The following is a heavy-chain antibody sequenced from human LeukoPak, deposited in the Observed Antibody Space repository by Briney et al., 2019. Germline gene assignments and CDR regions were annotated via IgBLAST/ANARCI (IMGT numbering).Heavy chain of an antibody. V-gene: IGHV3-23*01. Sequence: GGSLRLSCAVSGFPSSRYAMTWLGQAPGGAVEWVSGISRSGGHTSYAHYVWGRFTMSTDKSPIMVYLQLSGLCAEDTAIFYCANGWGGYYADSRGHGNLVTVSS. CDR3: ANGWGGYYADS. J-gene: IGHJ5*01. CDR2: ISRSGGHT. CDR1: GFPSSRYA. D-gene: IGHD3-22*01.